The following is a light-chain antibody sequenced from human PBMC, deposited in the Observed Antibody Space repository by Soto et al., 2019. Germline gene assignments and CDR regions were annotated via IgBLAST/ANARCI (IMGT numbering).Light chain of an antibody. V-gene: IGLV2-14*01. CDR1: SSDVGGYNY. CDR3: SSYTSSSTSTYV. J-gene: IGLJ1*01. CDR2: DVS. Sequence: QSVLTQPASVSGSPGQSITISCTGTSSDVGGYNYVSWYQRHPGKAPKLMIYDVSNRPSGVSNRFSGSKSGNTASLTISGLQAEDEADYYCSSYTSSSTSTYVFGTGTKVTVL.